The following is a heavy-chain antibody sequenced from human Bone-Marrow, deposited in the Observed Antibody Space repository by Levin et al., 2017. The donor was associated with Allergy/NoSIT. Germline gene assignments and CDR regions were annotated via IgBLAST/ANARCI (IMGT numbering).Heavy chain of an antibody. CDR2: ISGSGGST. CDR1: GFTFSSYA. J-gene: IGHJ4*02. Sequence: GASVKVSCAASGFTFSSYAMSWVRQAPGKGLEWVSAISGSGGSTYYADSVKGRFTISRDNSKNTLYLQMNSLRAEDTAVYYCAKVAEYIATSFDYWGQGTLVTVSS. D-gene: IGHD2-21*01. CDR3: AKVAEYIATSFDY. V-gene: IGHV3-23*01.